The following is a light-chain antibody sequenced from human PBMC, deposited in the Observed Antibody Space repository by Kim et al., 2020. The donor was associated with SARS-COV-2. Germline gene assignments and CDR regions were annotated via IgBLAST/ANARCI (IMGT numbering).Light chain of an antibody. V-gene: IGLV2-14*04. J-gene: IGLJ3*02. CDR1: SSVTVNFDY. Sequence: PSPCTRPSSVTVNFDYGAWYQQHPGNAPKLLIYDISKRPSGISTRFSGAQSGNTASLTISGLQAEDEADYYCSSYTNTNTRVFGGGTQLTVL. CDR2: DIS. CDR3: SSYTNTNTRV.